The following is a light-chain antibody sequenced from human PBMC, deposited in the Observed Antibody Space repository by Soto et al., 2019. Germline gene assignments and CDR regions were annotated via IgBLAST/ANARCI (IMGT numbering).Light chain of an antibody. Sequence: EIVLTQSPGTLSLSPGQRATLSCRASQSVSSGNLAWYQQKPGQAPRLLIYGTSNRATGIPARFSGTGSETDFTLTISGLQSEDSAVYFCQQYNNWPFSFGQGTRLEVK. CDR2: GTS. V-gene: IGKV3D-15*01. CDR3: QQYNNWPFS. CDR1: QSVSSGN. J-gene: IGKJ5*01.